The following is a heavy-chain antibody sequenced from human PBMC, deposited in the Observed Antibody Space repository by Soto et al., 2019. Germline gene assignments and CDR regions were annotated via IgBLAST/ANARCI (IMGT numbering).Heavy chain of an antibody. J-gene: IGHJ4*02. CDR3: ARYFEGLAY. D-gene: IGHD3-9*01. Sequence: EVQLVESGGGLVQPGGSLRLSCAASGFTLSNYRMHWVRQPPGQGLLWVSRIESDGSNTDYADSVEGRFTISRDNAKNTLYLQMNSLRAEDTAVYYCARYFEGLAYWGQGTLVTVSS. CDR2: IESDGSNT. V-gene: IGHV3-74*01. CDR1: GFTLSNYR.